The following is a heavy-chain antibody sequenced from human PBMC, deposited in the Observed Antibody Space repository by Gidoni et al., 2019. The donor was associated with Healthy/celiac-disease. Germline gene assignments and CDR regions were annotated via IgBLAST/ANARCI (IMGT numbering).Heavy chain of an antibody. CDR2: ISGSGVST. CDR3: AKVFVDYGDYGGVNY. J-gene: IGHJ4*02. V-gene: IGHV3-23*01. D-gene: IGHD4-17*01. CDR1: GFTFSSYA. Sequence: EVQLLESGGGLVQPGGSLRLSCSASGFTFSSYAMSWVRQARGKGLEWVSAISGSGVSTYYADSVKGRFTISRDNSKNTLYLQMNSLRAEDTAVYYCAKVFVDYGDYGGVNYWGQGTRVTVSS.